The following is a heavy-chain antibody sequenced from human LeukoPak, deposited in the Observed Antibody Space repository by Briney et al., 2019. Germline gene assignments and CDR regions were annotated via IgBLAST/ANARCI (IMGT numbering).Heavy chain of an antibody. CDR1: GYTFITYF. J-gene: IGHJ4*02. CDR3: AKDSTLQVSTCDY. Sequence: GASVKVSCKASGYTFITYFMHWVRQAPGQGLEWMGIINPSGGSTRYAQKFQGRVTMTRDTSTSTVYLDLSSLRSEDTAVYYCAKDSTLQVSTCDYWGQGTLVTVS. V-gene: IGHV1-46*01. CDR2: INPSGGST. D-gene: IGHD5/OR15-5a*01.